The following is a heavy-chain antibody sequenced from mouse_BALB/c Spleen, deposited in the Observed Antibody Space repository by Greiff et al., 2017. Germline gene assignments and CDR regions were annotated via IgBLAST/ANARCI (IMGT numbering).Heavy chain of an antibody. J-gene: IGHJ4*01. CDR1: GFTFSSFG. CDR3: ARSPNYYGPLMDY. V-gene: IGHV5-17*02. Sequence: EVMLVESGGGLVQPGGSRKLSCAASGFTFSSFGMHWVRQAPEKGLEWVAYISSGSSTIYYADTVKGRFTISRDNPKNTLFLQMTSLRSEDTAMYYCARSPNYYGPLMDYWGQGTSVTVSS. D-gene: IGHD1-1*01. CDR2: ISSGSSTI.